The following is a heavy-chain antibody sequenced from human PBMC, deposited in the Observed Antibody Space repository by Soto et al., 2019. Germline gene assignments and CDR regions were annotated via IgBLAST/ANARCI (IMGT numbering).Heavy chain of an antibody. V-gene: IGHV4-39*01. J-gene: IGHJ4*02. CDR3: ASRPYSSGWIFDY. Sequence: QLQLQESGPGLVKPSETLSLTCTVSGGSISSSSYYWGWIRQPPGKGLEWIGSIYYSGSTYYNPSLKSRVAISGDTSKNQFSLKLSSVTAADTAVYYCASRPYSSGWIFDYWGQGTLVTVSS. CDR1: GGSISSSSYY. D-gene: IGHD6-19*01. CDR2: IYYSGST.